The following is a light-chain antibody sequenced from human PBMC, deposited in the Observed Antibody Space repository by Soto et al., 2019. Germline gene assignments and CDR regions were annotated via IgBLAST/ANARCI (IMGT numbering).Light chain of an antibody. CDR3: HQYGSSGT. CDR1: QSVSNNY. J-gene: IGKJ1*01. CDR2: GAS. V-gene: IGKV3-20*01. Sequence: EIVLTQSPGTLSLSPGERATLSCRASQSVSNNYLAWYQQKPGQPPRLLIYGASNRATGIPDRFSGSGSGTDFTLTIIRLEPEDFAVYYCHQYGSSGTFGQGTKVDI.